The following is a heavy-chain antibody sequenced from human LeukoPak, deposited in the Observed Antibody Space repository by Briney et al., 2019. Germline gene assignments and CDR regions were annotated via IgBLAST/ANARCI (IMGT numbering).Heavy chain of an antibody. V-gene: IGHV1-2*02. Sequence: GASVKVSCKASGYTFTGYYMHWVRQAPGQGLEWVGWINPKSGGTNYAQKFQGRVTMTRDTSISTAYMGLSRLRSDATAVYYCATPSIAVAGQVYYFDYWGQGTLVTVSS. J-gene: IGHJ4*02. D-gene: IGHD6-19*01. CDR3: ATPSIAVAGQVYYFDY. CDR2: INPKSGGT. CDR1: GYTFTGYY.